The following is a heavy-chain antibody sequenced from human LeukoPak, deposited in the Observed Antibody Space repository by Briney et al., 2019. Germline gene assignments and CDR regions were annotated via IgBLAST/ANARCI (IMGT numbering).Heavy chain of an antibody. CDR2: IIPIFGTA. V-gene: IGHV1-69*06. CDR3: GXXXXXXXXXXXXXXXDY. Sequence: TFSXYAISWVRQAPGQGLEWMGGIIPIFGTANYAQKFQGRVTITADKSTSTAYMEMSRLRYEDTAVYYCGXXXXXXXXXXXXXXXDYWGQXTXVTVSS. CDR1: TFSXYA. J-gene: IGHJ4*02.